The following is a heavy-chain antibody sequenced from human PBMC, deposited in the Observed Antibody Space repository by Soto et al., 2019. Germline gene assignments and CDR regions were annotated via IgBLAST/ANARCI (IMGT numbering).Heavy chain of an antibody. CDR1: GGSISSGGYS. V-gene: IGHV4-30-2*01. CDR3: ARGNVVAIDH. D-gene: IGHD2-21*01. CDR2: IYHSGST. J-gene: IGHJ4*02. Sequence: QLQLQESGSGLVKPSQTLSLTCAVSGGSISSGGYSWSWIRQPPGKGLEWIGYIYHSGSTSYNPSRQSRVTISVDRPKNPFSLKLSSVTAADTAVYYCARGNVVAIDHWGQGTLVTVSS.